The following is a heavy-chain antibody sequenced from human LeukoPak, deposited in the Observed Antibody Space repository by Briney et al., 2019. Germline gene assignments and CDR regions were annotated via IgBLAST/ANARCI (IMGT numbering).Heavy chain of an antibody. CDR3: AKDGGYSYGRYYYYYMDV. CDR2: IYYSGST. CDR1: GGSISSYY. D-gene: IGHD5-18*01. J-gene: IGHJ6*03. V-gene: IGHV4-59*01. Sequence: SETLSLTCTVSGGSISSYYWSWIRQPPGKGLEWIGYIYYSGSTNYNPSLKSRVTISVDTSKNQFSLKLSSVTAADTAVYYCAKDGGYSYGRYYYYYMDVWGKGTTVTISS.